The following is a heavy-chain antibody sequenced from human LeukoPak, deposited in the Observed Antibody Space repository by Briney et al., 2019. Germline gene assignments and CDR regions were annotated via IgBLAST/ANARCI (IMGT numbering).Heavy chain of an antibody. CDR2: ISSSSSTI. J-gene: IGHJ3*02. CDR1: GFTFSSYS. D-gene: IGHD3-22*01. V-gene: IGHV3-48*04. CDR3: ARDRLYYDSSGYSYDAFDI. Sequence: GGSLRLSCAASGFTFSSYSMNWVRQAPGKGLEWVSYISSSSSTIYYADSVKGRFTISRDNAKNSLYLQMNSLRAEDTAVYYCARDRLYYDSSGYSYDAFDIWGQGTMVTVSS.